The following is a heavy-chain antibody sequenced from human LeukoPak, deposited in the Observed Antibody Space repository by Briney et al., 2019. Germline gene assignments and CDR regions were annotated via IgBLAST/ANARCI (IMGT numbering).Heavy chain of an antibody. V-gene: IGHV1-2*04. J-gene: IGHJ3*02. CDR2: INPNSGGT. CDR1: GYTFTGYY. Sequence: ASVKVSCKASGYTFTGYYMHWVRQAPGQGLEWMGWINPNSGGTNYAQKFQGWVTMTRDTSISTAYMELSRLRSDDTAVYYCARGGWGAPKDDGSGSSWSEAFDIWGQGTMVTVSS. CDR3: ARGGWGAPKDDGSGSSWSEAFDI. D-gene: IGHD6-13*01.